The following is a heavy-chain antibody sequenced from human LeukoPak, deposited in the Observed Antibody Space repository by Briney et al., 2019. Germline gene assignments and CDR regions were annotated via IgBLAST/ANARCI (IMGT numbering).Heavy chain of an antibody. CDR3: AGMRITTPTVRTLDY. CDR2: IYYTGST. V-gene: IGHV4-59*01. D-gene: IGHD1-14*01. J-gene: IGHJ4*02. Sequence: SETLSLTCTVSGGSMSTYYWTWIRQPPGKGLEWIGFIYYTGSTNYNPSLKSRVTISVDTSKNQFSLKLSSVTAADTAVYYCAGMRITTPTVRTLDYWGQGTLVTVSS. CDR1: GGSMSTYY.